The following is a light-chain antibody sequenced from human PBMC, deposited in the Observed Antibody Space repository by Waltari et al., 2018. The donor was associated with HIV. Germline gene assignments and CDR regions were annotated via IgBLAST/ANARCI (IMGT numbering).Light chain of an antibody. J-gene: IGKJ1*01. CDR2: DAS. CDR3: QQRSNWPPT. CDR1: QRVSSY. V-gene: IGKV3-11*01. Sequence: EIVLTQSPDTLSLSPGERATLSCRASQRVSSYLAWYQQKPGQAPRLLIYDASNSATGIPARFSGSGSGTDFTLTISSLEPEDFAVYYCQQRSNWPPTFGQGTKVEIK.